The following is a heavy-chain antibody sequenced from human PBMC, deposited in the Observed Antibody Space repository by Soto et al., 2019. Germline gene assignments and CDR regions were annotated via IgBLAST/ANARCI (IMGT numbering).Heavy chain of an antibody. J-gene: IGHJ4*02. D-gene: IGHD1-26*01. CDR1: GGTFSSYA. CDR3: ARLVGATSFYFDY. CDR2: IIPIFGTA. Sequence: ASVKVSCKASGGTFSSYAISWVRQAPGQGLEWMGGIIPIFGTANYAQKFQGRVTITADKSTSTAYMELSSLRSEDTAVYYCARLVGATSFYFDYWGQGTLVTVSS. V-gene: IGHV1-69*06.